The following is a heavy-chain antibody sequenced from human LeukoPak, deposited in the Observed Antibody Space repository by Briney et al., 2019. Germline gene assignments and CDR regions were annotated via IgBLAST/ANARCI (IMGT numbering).Heavy chain of an antibody. CDR2: IYSGGTT. V-gene: IGHV3-66*01. CDR1: GFTVSTNY. J-gene: IGHJ4*02. CDR3: ARDRGGSRSDC. D-gene: IGHD6-13*01. Sequence: GGSLRLSCAASGFTVSTNYMSWVRQAPGRGLEWVSVIYSGGTTYYADYVKGRFTISRDNSKNTLYLHMNSLRAEDTAVYYCARDRGGSRSDCWGQGTLVTVSS.